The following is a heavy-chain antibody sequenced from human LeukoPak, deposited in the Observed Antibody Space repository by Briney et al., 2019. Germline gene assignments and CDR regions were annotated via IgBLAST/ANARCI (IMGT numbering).Heavy chain of an antibody. Sequence: PSQTLSLTCTVSGGSISSGDYYWSWIRQPPGKGLEWIGYIYYSGSTYYNPSLKSRVTISVDTSKNPSSLKLSSVTAADTAVYYCARDSLLHDYGDYGSYYYGMDVWGQGTTVTVSS. CDR1: GGSISSGDYY. V-gene: IGHV4-30-4*01. CDR3: ARDSLLHDYGDYGSYYYGMDV. CDR2: IYYSGST. D-gene: IGHD4-17*01. J-gene: IGHJ6*02.